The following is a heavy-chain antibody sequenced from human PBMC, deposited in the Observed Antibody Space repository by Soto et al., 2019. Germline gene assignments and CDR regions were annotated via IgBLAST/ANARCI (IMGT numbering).Heavy chain of an antibody. CDR2: VNPILSMS. CDR1: GDTFSFYT. D-gene: IGHD3-10*01. CDR3: ATSYGSGYRAFDY. Sequence: GASVKVSCKASGDTFSFYTINWVRQAPGLGLEWMGRVNPILSMSNYAQKFQGRVTMTADKSTSTAYVELRSLRSDDTAFYYCATSYGSGYRAFDYWGQGALVTVSS. J-gene: IGHJ4*02. V-gene: IGHV1-69*02.